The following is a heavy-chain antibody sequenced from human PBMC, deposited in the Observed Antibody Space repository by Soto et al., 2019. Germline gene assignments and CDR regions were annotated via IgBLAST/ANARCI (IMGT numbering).Heavy chain of an antibody. J-gene: IGHJ4*02. Sequence: QVQLVESGGGVVQPGRSLRLSCAASGFTFSSYGMHWVRQAPGKGLEWVAVIWYDGSNKYYADSVKGRFTISRDNSKNTLHLQMNSLRAEDTAVYYCARSEVTTRYNYFDYWGQGTLVTVSS. D-gene: IGHD4-17*01. CDR1: GFTFSSYG. CDR3: ARSEVTTRYNYFDY. CDR2: IWYDGSNK. V-gene: IGHV3-33*01.